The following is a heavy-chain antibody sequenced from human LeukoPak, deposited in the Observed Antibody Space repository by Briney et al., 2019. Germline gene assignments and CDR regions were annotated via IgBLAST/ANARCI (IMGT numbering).Heavy chain of an antibody. D-gene: IGHD3-22*01. CDR1: GGSISSGGYY. J-gene: IGHJ3*02. V-gene: IGHV4-31*03. Sequence: PSETLSLTCTVSGGSISSGGYYWSWIRQHPGKGLEWIGYIYYSGSTYYNPSLKSRVTISVDTSKNQFSLKLSSVTAADTAVYYCARGGYCYDSSGYRHDAFDIWGQGTTVTVSS. CDR2: IYYSGST. CDR3: ARGGYCYDSSGYRHDAFDI.